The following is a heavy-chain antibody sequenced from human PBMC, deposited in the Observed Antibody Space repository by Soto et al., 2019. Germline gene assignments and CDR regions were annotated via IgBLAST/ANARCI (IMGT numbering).Heavy chain of an antibody. CDR2: INSDGSST. CDR3: ARVPPGVVQAAIPAYGMDV. J-gene: IGHJ6*02. D-gene: IGHD2-2*02. V-gene: IGHV3-74*01. CDR1: GFTFSSYW. Sequence: GGSLRLSCAASGFTFSSYWMHWVRQAPGKGLVWVSRINSDGSSTSYADSVKGRFTISRDNAKNTLYLQMNSLRAEDTAVYYCARVPPGVVQAAIPAYGMDVWGQGNTVTVSS.